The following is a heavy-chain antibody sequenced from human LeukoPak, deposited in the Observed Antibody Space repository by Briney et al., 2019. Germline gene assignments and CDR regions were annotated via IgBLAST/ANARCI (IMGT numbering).Heavy chain of an antibody. CDR3: ARVGSTSDAFDI. CDR1: AFIFSSYG. Sequence: GGSLRLSCAGSAFIFSSYGMHWVRQAPGKGLEWVAVISYDGSNKYYADSVKGRFTISRDNSKNTVYLQMNSLRAEDTALYHCARVGSTSDAFDIWGQGTMVTVSS. CDR2: ISYDGSNK. J-gene: IGHJ3*02. V-gene: IGHV3-30*03. D-gene: IGHD2/OR15-2a*01.